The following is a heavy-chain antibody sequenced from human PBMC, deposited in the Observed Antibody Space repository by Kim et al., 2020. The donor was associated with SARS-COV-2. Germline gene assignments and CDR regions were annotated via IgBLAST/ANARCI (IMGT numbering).Heavy chain of an antibody. V-gene: IGHV7-4-1*02. Sequence: ASVKVSCKTSGYTFATHAIHWVRQAPGQGLEWMGWINTNTGNPTYAQGFTGRFVFSLDTSVSTTYLQITSLKTEDTAVYYCAKTRWDCRGPTCYSSFDYWGQGTLVTVSS. D-gene: IGHD2-15*01. CDR2: INTNTGNP. J-gene: IGHJ4*02. CDR1: GYTFATHA. CDR3: AKTRWDCRGPTCYSSFDY.